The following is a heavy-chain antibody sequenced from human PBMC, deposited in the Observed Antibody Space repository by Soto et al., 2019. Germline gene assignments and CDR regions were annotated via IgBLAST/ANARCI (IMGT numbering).Heavy chain of an antibody. Sequence: SVKVSCKASGGTFGSYAISWVRQAPGQGLEWMGGIIPIFGTANYAQKFQGRVTITADESTSTAYMELSSLRSEDTAVYYCARGLWGYFDWLNFDYWGQGTLVTVSS. J-gene: IGHJ4*02. CDR3: ARGLWGYFDWLNFDY. CDR2: IIPIFGTA. D-gene: IGHD3-9*01. CDR1: GGTFGSYA. V-gene: IGHV1-69*13.